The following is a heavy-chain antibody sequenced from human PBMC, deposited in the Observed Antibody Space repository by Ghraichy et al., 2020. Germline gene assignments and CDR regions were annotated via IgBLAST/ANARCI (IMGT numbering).Heavy chain of an antibody. CDR2: MNTNSGNT. CDR1: GYSFTSYS. D-gene: IGHD3-10*01. Sequence: ASVKVSCKASGYSFTSYSINWVRQATGKGLEWMGWMNTNSGNTGYAHKFQGRVTMTSDTSISTAYMELSSLRSEDTAVYYCARYNYYDSGSYYNYGLDVWGQGTTVTVSS. J-gene: IGHJ6*02. V-gene: IGHV1-8*01. CDR3: ARYNYYDSGSYYNYGLDV.